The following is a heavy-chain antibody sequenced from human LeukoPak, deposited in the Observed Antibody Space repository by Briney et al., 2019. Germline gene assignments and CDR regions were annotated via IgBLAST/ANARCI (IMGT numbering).Heavy chain of an antibody. CDR3: ARAPYYYDTSGFLI. D-gene: IGHD3-22*01. V-gene: IGHV3-74*01. Sequence: TGGSLRPSCAASGFTFSSYWMHWVRQAPGKGLVWVSRINSDGSSTTYADSVKGRFTISRDNAKNTLYLQMNSLRAEDTAVYYCARAPYYYDTSGFLIWGQGTMVTVSS. CDR1: GFTFSSYW. J-gene: IGHJ3*02. CDR2: INSDGSST.